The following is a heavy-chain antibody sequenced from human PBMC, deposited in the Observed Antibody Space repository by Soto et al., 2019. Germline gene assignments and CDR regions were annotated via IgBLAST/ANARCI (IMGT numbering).Heavy chain of an antibody. J-gene: IGHJ6*03. CDR1: GFTFSSYG. V-gene: IGHV3-30*03. CDR3: LRSSQAYYYYYMDV. D-gene: IGHD2-2*01. CDR2: ISYDGSNK. Sequence: GGSLRLSCAASGFTFSSYGMHWVRQAPGKGLEWVAVISYDGSNKYYADSVKGRFTISRDNSKNTLYLQMNSLRAEDTAVYYCLRSSQAYYYYYMDVWGKGTTVTVSS.